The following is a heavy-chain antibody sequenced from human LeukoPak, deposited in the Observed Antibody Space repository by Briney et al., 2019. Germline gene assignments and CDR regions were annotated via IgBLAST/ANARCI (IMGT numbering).Heavy chain of an antibody. J-gene: IGHJ4*02. D-gene: IGHD5-12*01. V-gene: IGHV3-23*01. CDR2: LIASSGST. CDR1: GLSFSNSA. CDR3: AKGAYDYIEMGYFDY. Sequence: GGSLRLSCAASGLSFSNSAMSWVRQAPGKGLEWVSLLIASSGSTFYADSVKGRFTISRDNSKNTLYLQMNSLRAEDTAVYYCAKGAYDYIEMGYFDYWGQGTLVTVSS.